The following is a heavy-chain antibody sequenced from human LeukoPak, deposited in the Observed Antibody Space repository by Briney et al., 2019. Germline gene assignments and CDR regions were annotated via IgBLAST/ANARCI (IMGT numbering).Heavy chain of an antibody. CDR1: GAPISSYY. Sequence: SETLSLTCTVFGAPISSYYWSWIRQPPGKGLEWIGYIFYRGSTNYNPSLKSRVTTSVDTSKNQFSLKLSSVTAADTAVYYCASGPYPAAGTDHQFDYWGQGILVTVSS. CDR3: ASGPYPAAGTDHQFDY. J-gene: IGHJ4*02. D-gene: IGHD6-13*01. CDR2: IFYRGST. V-gene: IGHV4-59*01.